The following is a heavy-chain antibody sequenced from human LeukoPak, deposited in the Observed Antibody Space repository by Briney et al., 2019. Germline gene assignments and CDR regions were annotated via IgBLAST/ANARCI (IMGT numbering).Heavy chain of an antibody. CDR2: IWNDGRNK. V-gene: IGHV3-33*01. D-gene: IGHD3-10*01. J-gene: IGHJ4*02. CDR3: ARAVGPYDY. CDR1: GFTFSTYG. Sequence: PGGSLRLSCAGPGFTFSTYGIHWVRQAPGKGLEWVAVIWNDGRNKCYADSVKGRFTISRDNSKNTLYLQMNNLSADDTAVYYWARAVGPYDYWGQGTLVTVSS.